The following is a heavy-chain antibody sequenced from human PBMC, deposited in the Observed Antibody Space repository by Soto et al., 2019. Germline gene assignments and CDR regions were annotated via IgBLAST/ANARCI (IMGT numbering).Heavy chain of an antibody. D-gene: IGHD5-18*01. CDR2: IDPSDSYT. V-gene: IGHV5-10-1*01. J-gene: IGHJ4*02. Sequence: PGESLKISCKGSGYSFTSYWISWVRQMPGKGLEWMGRIDPSDSYTNYSPSFQGHVTISADKSISTAYLQWSSLKASDTAMYYCARGGPAMVIDLGFWGQGTLVTVSS. CDR1: GYSFTSYW. CDR3: ARGGPAMVIDLGF.